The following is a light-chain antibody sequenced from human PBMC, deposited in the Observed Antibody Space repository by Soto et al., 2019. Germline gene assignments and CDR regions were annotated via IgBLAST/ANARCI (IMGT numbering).Light chain of an antibody. CDR1: QSVSSY. Sequence: EIVLTQSPVTLSLSPGERATLSCRASQSVSSYLAWYQQKPGQAPRLLIYDASNRATGIPARFSGSGSGTDFTLTISSLEPEDFAVYYCQQRSNWLFTFGQGTRLE. V-gene: IGKV3-11*01. CDR2: DAS. J-gene: IGKJ5*01. CDR3: QQRSNWLFT.